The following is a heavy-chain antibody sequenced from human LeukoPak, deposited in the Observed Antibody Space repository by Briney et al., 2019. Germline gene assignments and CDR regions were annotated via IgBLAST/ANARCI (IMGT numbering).Heavy chain of an antibody. D-gene: IGHD3-10*01. J-gene: IGHJ6*02. V-gene: IGHV3-23*01. CDR2: ISGTGGST. Sequence: GGSLRLSCAASGFTFGSYAMSWVRQAPGKGLEWVSAISGTGGSTYYADSVKGRFTISRDNSKNTLYLQVNSLRAEDTALYYCAKARFAPSNYYFYSGMDVWGQGTTVTVSS. CDR1: GFTFGSYA. CDR3: AKARFAPSNYYFYSGMDV.